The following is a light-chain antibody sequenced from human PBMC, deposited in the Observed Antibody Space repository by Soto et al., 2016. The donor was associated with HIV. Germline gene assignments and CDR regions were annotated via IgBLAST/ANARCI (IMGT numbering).Light chain of an antibody. CDR1: SLRSYY. Sequence: SSELTQDPAVSVALGQTVRITCQGDSLRSYYASRYQQKPGQAPVLVIYGKNNRPSGTPDRFSGSSSGNTASLTITGAQAEDEADYYCNSRDSSGNHVVFGGGTKLTVL. CDR3: NSRDSSGNHVV. V-gene: IGLV3-19*01. J-gene: IGLJ2*01. CDR2: GKN.